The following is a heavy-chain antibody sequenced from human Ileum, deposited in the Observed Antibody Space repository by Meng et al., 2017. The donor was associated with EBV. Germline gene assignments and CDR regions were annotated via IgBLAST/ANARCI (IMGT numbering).Heavy chain of an antibody. CDR1: CYSISSTKW. CDR2: IYYSGST. CDR3: ARNVPGTSAYYD. D-gene: IGHD3-22*01. J-gene: IGHJ4*02. Sequence: LLEELSGLVKPSATLSRACVGSCYSISSTKWWGWIRQPPGKGLEWIGYIYYSGSTSYNPSLKSRVTMSVDTSKNHFSLNLNSVTAVDTAVYYCARNVPGTSAYYDWGQGTLVTVSS. V-gene: IGHV4-28*01.